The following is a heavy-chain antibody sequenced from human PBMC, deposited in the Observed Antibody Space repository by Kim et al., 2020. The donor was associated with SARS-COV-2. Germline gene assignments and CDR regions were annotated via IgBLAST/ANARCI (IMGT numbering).Heavy chain of an antibody. CDR1: GFTFSSYA. V-gene: IGHV3-23*01. CDR2: ISGSGGST. D-gene: IGHD3-10*01. CDR3: AKVPHLWFGESTIRYGMDV. Sequence: GGSLRLSCAASGFTFSSYAMSWVRQAPGKGLEWVSAISGSGGSTYYADSVKGRFTISRDNSKNTLYLQMNSLRAEDTAVYYCAKVPHLWFGESTIRYGMDVWGQGTTVTVSS. J-gene: IGHJ6*02.